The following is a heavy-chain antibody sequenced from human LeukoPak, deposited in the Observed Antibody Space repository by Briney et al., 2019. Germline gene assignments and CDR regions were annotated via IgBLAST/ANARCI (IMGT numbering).Heavy chain of an antibody. V-gene: IGHV4-59*01. CDR3: AGTYYYDSSGYYHYSL. CDR2: IYYSGST. Sequence: PSETLSLTCTVSGGSISSYYWSWIRQPPGKGLEWIGYIYYSGSTNYNPSLKSRVTISVDTSKNQFSLKLSSVTAADTAVYYCAGTYYYDSSGYYHYSLWGQGTLVTVSS. CDR1: GGSISSYY. J-gene: IGHJ4*02. D-gene: IGHD3-22*01.